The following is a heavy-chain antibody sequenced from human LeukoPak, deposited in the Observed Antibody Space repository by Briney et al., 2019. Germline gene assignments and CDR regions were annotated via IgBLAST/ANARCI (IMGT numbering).Heavy chain of an antibody. D-gene: IGHD3-3*01. CDR3: ARILSGPWRWFDP. J-gene: IGHJ5*02. CDR2: INPNSGGT. Sequence: ASVKVSCKASGYTFTSYGISWVRQAPGQGLEWMGWINPNSGGTNYAQKFQGRVTMTRDTSISTAYMELSRLRSDDTAVYYCARILSGPWRWFDPWGQGTLVTVSS. V-gene: IGHV1-2*02. CDR1: GYTFTSYG.